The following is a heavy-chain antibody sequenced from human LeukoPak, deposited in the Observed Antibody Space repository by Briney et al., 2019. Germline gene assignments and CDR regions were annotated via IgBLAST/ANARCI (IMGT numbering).Heavy chain of an antibody. J-gene: IGHJ4*02. CDR2: ISYDGSNK. Sequence: GRSLRLSCAASGFTFSSYGMHWVRQAPGKGQEWVAVISYDGSNKYYADSVKGRFTISRDNSKNTLYLQMNSLRAEDTAVYYCAKSDSGWLDYWGQGTLVTVSS. V-gene: IGHV3-30*18. CDR3: AKSDSGWLDY. D-gene: IGHD6-19*01. CDR1: GFTFSSYG.